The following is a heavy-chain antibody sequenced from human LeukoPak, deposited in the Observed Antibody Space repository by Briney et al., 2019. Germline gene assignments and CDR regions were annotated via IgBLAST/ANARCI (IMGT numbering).Heavy chain of an antibody. V-gene: IGHV3-74*01. Sequence: GGSLRLSCAASGFTFSRYWMHWVRQAPGKGLVWVSRINTDGSITTYADPVKGRFTISRDNAKNTLYLQMHSLRADDTAVYYCSIDTFGRDDYWGQGTLVTVSS. CDR2: INTDGSIT. CDR3: SIDTFGRDDY. J-gene: IGHJ4*02. D-gene: IGHD3-10*01. CDR1: GFTFSRYW.